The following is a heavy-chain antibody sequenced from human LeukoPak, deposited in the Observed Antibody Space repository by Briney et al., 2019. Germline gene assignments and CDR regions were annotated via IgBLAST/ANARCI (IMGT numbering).Heavy chain of an antibody. V-gene: IGHV6-1*01. Sequence: PSQTLSLTCAISGDSVSSNSAAWNWIRQSPSRGLEWLGRTYYRSKWYNDYAVSVKSRITINPDTSKNQFSLQLNSVTPEDTAVYYCARGKWELLSYYWCFDLWGRGTLVTVSS. CDR3: ARGKWELLSYYWCFDL. J-gene: IGHJ2*01. CDR2: TYYRSKWYN. CDR1: GDSVSSNSAA. D-gene: IGHD1-26*01.